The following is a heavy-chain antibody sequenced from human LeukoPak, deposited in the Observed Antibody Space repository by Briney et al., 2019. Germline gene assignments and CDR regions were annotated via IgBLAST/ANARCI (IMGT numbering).Heavy chain of an antibody. D-gene: IGHD3-10*01. CDR1: GYTFTNYY. J-gene: IGHJ6*02. CDR3: ARGSGSYSHYYGMDV. CDR2: INPSGGCT. V-gene: IGHV1-46*01. Sequence: GASVKVSCKASGYTFTNYYIHWVRQAPGQGLECVGIINPSGGCTNYAQRFQGRVTMTTDTSTSTVYMELSSLISEDTAVYYCARGSGSYSHYYGMDVWGQGTTVTVSS.